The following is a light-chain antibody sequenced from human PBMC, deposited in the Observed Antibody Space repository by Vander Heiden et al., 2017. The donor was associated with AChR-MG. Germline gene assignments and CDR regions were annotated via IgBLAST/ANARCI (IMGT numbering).Light chain of an antibody. J-gene: IGKJ1*01. CDR3: QQSDSTPWT. CDR1: QSISSY. V-gene: IGKV1-39*01. Sequence: DIQLTHSPSSLSPSVGDRVTITCRARQSISSYLNWYQQKPGKAPKLLIYAASRWESGVPSRFSGSGSGTDFTLTISSLQPEDFATYYCQQSDSTPWTFGQGTKVEIK. CDR2: AAS.